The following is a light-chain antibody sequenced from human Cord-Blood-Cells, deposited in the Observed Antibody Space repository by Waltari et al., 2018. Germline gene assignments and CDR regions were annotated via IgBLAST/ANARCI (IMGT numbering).Light chain of an antibody. CDR3: CSYAGSSTLV. Sequence: QSALTQPASVSGSPGQSITISCTGTSRDVGRYNLFFWHQQHPGKAPKLMIYEGSKRPSGVSNRFSGSKSGNTASLTISGLQAEDEADYYCCSYAGSSTLVFGGGTKLTVL. J-gene: IGLJ3*02. CDR1: SRDVGRYNL. V-gene: IGLV2-23*01. CDR2: EGS.